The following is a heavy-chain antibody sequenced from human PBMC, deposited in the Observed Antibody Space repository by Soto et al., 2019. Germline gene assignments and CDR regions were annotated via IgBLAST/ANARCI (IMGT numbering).Heavy chain of an antibody. Sequence: GASVKVSCKASGGTFSSYTISWVRQAPGQGLEWMGRIIPILGIANYAQKFQGRVTITADKSTSTAYMELSSLRSEDTAVYYCASTSMVRGVTYYYMAVWGKGTTVTVSS. CDR1: GGTFSSYT. CDR3: ASTSMVRGVTYYYMAV. V-gene: IGHV1-69*02. D-gene: IGHD3-10*01. J-gene: IGHJ6*03. CDR2: IIPILGIA.